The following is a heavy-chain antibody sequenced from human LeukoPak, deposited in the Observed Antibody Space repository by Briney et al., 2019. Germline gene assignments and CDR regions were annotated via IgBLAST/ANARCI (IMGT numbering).Heavy chain of an antibody. CDR3: ARDRILYNWFDP. J-gene: IGHJ5*02. CDR2: INPNSGGT. CDR1: GYTFTGYY. V-gene: IGHV1-2*02. Sequence: ASVKVSCKASGYTFTGYYFHWVRQAPGQGLEWMGWINPNSGGTNYAQKFQGRVTMTRDTSISTAYMELSRLRSDDTAVYYCARDRILYNWFDPWGQGTLVTVSS.